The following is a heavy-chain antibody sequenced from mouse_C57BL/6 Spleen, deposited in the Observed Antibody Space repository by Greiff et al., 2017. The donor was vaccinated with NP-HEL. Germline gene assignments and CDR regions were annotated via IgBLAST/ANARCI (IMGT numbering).Heavy chain of an antibody. V-gene: IGHV5-17*01. D-gene: IGHD1-1*02. CDR1: GFTFSDYG. CDR2: ISSGSSTI. Sequence: EVKLVESGGGLVKPGGSLKLSCAASGFTFSDYGMHWVRQAPEKGLEWVAYISSGSSTIYYADTVKGRFTIPRDNAKNTLFLQKTSLRSENTAMYYCARRGGGSYGYAMDYWGQGTSVTVSS. CDR3: ARRGGGSYGYAMDY. J-gene: IGHJ4*01.